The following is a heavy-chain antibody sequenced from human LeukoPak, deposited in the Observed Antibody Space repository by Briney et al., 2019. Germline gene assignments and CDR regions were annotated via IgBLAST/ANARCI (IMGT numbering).Heavy chain of an antibody. CDR2: SGTRSGTK. Sequence: GGSLRLSCAASGFTLSSLAMPWVRQAPGKGLEWVSSSGTRSGTKYYADSVMGRFTISRDSAMNSVSLQINSLRAEDTALYYCARDGSGMIVNAFDLWGPGTKVTVSS. D-gene: IGHD3-10*01. J-gene: IGHJ3*01. CDR1: GFTLSSLA. V-gene: IGHV3-21*04. CDR3: ARDGSGMIVNAFDL.